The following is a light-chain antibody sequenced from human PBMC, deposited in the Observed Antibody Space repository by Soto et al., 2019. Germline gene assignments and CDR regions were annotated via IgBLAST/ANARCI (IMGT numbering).Light chain of an antibody. CDR1: SSDVGGYNY. J-gene: IGLJ1*01. Sequence: QSALTQPASVSGSPGQSITISCTGTSSDVGGYNYVSWYQQHPGKAPKLMIYEVSNRPSGVSNRFSGSKSGNTASLTISGLQAVDEADYYCSSYTSSSTPYVFGTGTKVTLL. CDR2: EVS. V-gene: IGLV2-14*01. CDR3: SSYTSSSTPYV.